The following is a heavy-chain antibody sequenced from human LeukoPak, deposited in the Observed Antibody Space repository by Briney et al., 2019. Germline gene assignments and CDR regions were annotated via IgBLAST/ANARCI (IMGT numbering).Heavy chain of an antibody. D-gene: IGHD2-15*01. CDR1: GFTFSSYA. CDR3: AKGVVVAASHSGMDV. V-gene: IGHV3-9*01. CDR2: ISWNSGSI. J-gene: IGHJ6*02. Sequence: GGSLRLSCAASGFTFSSYAMHWVRQAPGKGLEWVSGISWNSGSIGYADSVKGRFTISRDNAKNSLYLQMNSLRAEDTALYYCAKGVVVAASHSGMDVWGQGTTVTVSS.